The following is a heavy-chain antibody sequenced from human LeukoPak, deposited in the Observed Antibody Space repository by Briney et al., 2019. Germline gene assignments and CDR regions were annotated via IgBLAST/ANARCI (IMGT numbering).Heavy chain of an antibody. Sequence: LETLSLTCTVSGGSISSYYWSWIRQPPGKGLEWIGYIYYSGSTNYNPSLKSRVTISVDTSKNQFSLKLSSVTAADTAVYYCARHHMGIAAAPYDYWGQGTLVTVSS. V-gene: IGHV4-59*08. J-gene: IGHJ4*02. CDR3: ARHHMGIAAAPYDY. CDR2: IYYSGST. D-gene: IGHD6-13*01. CDR1: GGSISSYY.